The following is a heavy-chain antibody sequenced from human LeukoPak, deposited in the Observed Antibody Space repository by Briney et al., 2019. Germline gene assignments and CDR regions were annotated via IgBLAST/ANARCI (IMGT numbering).Heavy chain of an antibody. D-gene: IGHD5-12*01. CDR3: ARVIGYDYSHYGMDV. Sequence: GGSLRLSCAASGFTFSSYWMSWVRQAPGKGLEWVANIKQDGSEKYYVDSVKGRFTISRDNAKNSLYLQMNSLGAEDTAVYYCARVIGYDYSHYGMDVWGQGTTVTVSS. J-gene: IGHJ6*02. V-gene: IGHV3-7*01. CDR2: IKQDGSEK. CDR1: GFTFSSYW.